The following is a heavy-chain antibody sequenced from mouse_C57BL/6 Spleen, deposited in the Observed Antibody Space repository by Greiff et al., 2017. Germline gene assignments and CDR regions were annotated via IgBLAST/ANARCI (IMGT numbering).Heavy chain of an antibody. V-gene: IGHV5-9*01. D-gene: IGHD2-2*01. Sequence: EVKLVESGGGLVKPGGSLKLSCAASGFTFSSYTMSWVRQTPEKRLEWVATISGGGGNTYYPDSVKGRFTISRDTAKNTLYLQMSSLRSEDTALYYCARSTMVKTGGSWFAYWGQGTLVTVSA. CDR1: GFTFSSYT. J-gene: IGHJ3*01. CDR2: ISGGGGNT. CDR3: ARSTMVKTGGSWFAY.